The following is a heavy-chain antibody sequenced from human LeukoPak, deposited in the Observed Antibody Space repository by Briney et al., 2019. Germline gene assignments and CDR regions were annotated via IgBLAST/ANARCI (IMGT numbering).Heavy chain of an antibody. J-gene: IGHJ5*02. Sequence: PSETLSLTCTVSGGSISSYYWSWIRQPPGKGLEWIGYIYYSGSTNYNPSLKSRVTISVDTSKNQFSLKLSSVTAADTAVYYCASLGYCSSTSCPPENWFDPWGQGTLVTVSS. D-gene: IGHD2-2*01. CDR2: IYYSGST. V-gene: IGHV4-59*01. CDR3: ASLGYCSSTSCPPENWFDP. CDR1: GGSISSYY.